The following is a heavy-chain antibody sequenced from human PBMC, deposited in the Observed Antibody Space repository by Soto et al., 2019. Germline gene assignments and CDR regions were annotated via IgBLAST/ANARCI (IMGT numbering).Heavy chain of an antibody. CDR1: GGSFSMYA. J-gene: IGHJ1*01. Sequence: QVQLVQSGAELKEPGSSVKVSCKTSGGSFSMYAITWVRQAPGQGLEWLGGVVPLFGTPNYAQKFLDRVTITADASKSTVYMELSSLRSEDTAVYYCARGVDVMAKYEHWGKGSLVTVSS. V-gene: IGHV1-69*01. D-gene: IGHD5-12*01. CDR2: VVPLFGTP. CDR3: ARGVDVMAKYEH.